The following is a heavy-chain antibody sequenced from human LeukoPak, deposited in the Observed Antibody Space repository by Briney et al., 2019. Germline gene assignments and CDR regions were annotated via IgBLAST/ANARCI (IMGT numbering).Heavy chain of an antibody. CDR1: GFTFSSYA. CDR3: AKNEGGSGSYFISDY. Sequence: GGSLRLSCAASGFTFSSYAMSWVRQAPGKGLEWVSAISGSGGSTYYADSVKGRFTIYRDNYKNTLYLKMNSLRAEDTAVYYCAKNEGGSGSYFISDYWGQGTLVTVSS. CDR2: ISGSGGST. J-gene: IGHJ4*02. V-gene: IGHV3-23*01. D-gene: IGHD3-10*01.